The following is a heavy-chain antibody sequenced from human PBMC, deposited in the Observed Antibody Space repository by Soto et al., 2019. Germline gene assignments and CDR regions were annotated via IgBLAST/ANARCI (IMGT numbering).Heavy chain of an antibody. Sequence: SETLSLTCAVYGGSFSGYYWSWIRQPPGKGLEWIGEINRSGSTNYNPSLKSRVTISVDTSKNQFSLKLSSVTAADTAVYYCARTYYDFWSGSTSYGMDVWGQGTTVT. CDR2: INRSGST. D-gene: IGHD3-3*01. J-gene: IGHJ6*02. V-gene: IGHV4-34*01. CDR1: GGSFSGYY. CDR3: ARTYYDFWSGSTSYGMDV.